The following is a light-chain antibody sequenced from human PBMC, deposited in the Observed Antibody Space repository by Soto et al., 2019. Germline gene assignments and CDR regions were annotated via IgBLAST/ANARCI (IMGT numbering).Light chain of an antibody. CDR1: QSVSSSY. J-gene: IGKJ1*01. Sequence: VLTQSPATLSLSPGERATLSCRASQSVSSSYLAWYQQKPGQAPRLLIYGASSRATGIPDRFSGSGSGTDFTLTISRLEPEDFAVYYCQQYGSSPATFGQGTKVDI. CDR3: QQYGSSPAT. CDR2: GAS. V-gene: IGKV3-20*01.